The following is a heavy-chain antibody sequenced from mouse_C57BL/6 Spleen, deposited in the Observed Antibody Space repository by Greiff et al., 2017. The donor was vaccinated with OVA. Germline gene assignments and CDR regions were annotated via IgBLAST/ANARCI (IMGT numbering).Heavy chain of an antibody. V-gene: IGHV5-9*01. D-gene: IGHD1-1*01. CDR2: ISGGGGNT. Sequence: EVMLVESGGGLVKPGGSLKLSCAASGFTFSSYTMSWVRQTPEKRLEWVATISGGGGNTYYPDSVKGRFTISRDNAKNTLYLQMSSLRSEDTALYYCARPPYYYGSSYGYFDVWGTGTTVTVSS. CDR1: GFTFSSYT. CDR3: ARPPYYYGSSYGYFDV. J-gene: IGHJ1*03.